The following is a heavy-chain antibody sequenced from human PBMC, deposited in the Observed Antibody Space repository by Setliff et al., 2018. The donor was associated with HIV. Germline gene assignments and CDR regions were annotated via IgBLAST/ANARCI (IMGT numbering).Heavy chain of an antibody. D-gene: IGHD4-17*01. CDR2: INPSGGRT. CDR3: ARGDYGDYRVPYFFDY. V-gene: IGHV1-46*01. J-gene: IGHJ4*02. Sequence: ASVKVSCKAXXYTFTSYYMHWVRQAPGQGLEWMGIINPSGGRTTYAQKFQGRVTMTRDTSTRTVYMELSSLRSEDTAVYYCARGDYGDYRVPYFFDYWGQGTLVTVSS. CDR1: XYTFTSYY.